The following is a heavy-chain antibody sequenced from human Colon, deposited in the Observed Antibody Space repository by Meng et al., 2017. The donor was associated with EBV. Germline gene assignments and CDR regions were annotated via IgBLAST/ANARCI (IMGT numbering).Heavy chain of an antibody. Sequence: LHAQESGPGLVNPSVPLSLPCTVSGGPIRSNGYYWDWVRQPPGKGLEWIGAIYHSGSTSYNPSLQSRVTMFVDTSKNQFSLMLTSVTATDTAVYYCARRRGGSGRDCWGQGTLVTVSS. CDR2: IYHSGST. D-gene: IGHD3-10*01. CDR3: ARRRGGSGRDC. CDR1: GGPIRSNGYY. J-gene: IGHJ4*02. V-gene: IGHV4-39*01.